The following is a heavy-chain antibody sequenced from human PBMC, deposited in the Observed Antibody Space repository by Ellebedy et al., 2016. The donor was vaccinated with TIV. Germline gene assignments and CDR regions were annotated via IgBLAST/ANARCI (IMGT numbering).Heavy chain of an antibody. Sequence: MPSETLSLTCSVSGGSISPYHWSLIRQPPGKGLEWIGYIYYNGDTNYNPSLKSRATISLDNPKNQFSLRLRYVTAADTAVYYCVRDVYGDYVFDYWGQGTRVNVSS. V-gene: IGHV4-59*01. J-gene: IGHJ4*02. D-gene: IGHD4-17*01. CDR2: IYYNGDT. CDR3: VRDVYGDYVFDY. CDR1: GGSISPYH.